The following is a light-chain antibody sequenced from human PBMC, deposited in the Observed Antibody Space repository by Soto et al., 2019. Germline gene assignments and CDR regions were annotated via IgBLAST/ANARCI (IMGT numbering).Light chain of an antibody. V-gene: IGLV2-23*02. CDR1: TSDVGNYNL. Sequence: QFALTQPASVSGSPGQSITISCTGTTSDVGNYNLVSWYQHHPGKAPKLIIYDVSERPSGVSNRFSASKSGNTASLTISGLQAEDEADYYCCSYAGPHTRYVFGTGTKVTVL. CDR2: DVS. CDR3: CSYAGPHTRYV. J-gene: IGLJ1*01.